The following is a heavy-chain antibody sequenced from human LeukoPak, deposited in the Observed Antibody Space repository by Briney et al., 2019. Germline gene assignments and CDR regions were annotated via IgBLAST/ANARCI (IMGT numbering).Heavy chain of an antibody. V-gene: IGHV3-21*01. CDR1: GFTFSSYS. D-gene: IGHD2-21*01. J-gene: IGHJ4*02. CDR2: ISSSSSYI. Sequence: GGSLRLSCAASGFTFSSYSMNWVRQAPGKGLKWVSSISSSSSYIYYADSVKGRFTISRDNAKNSLYLQMNSLRAEDTAVYYCASIAEDGFDYWGQGTLVTVSS. CDR3: ASIAEDGFDY.